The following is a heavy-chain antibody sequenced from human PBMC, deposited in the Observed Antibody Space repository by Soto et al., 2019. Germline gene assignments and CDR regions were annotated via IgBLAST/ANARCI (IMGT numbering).Heavy chain of an antibody. J-gene: IGHJ4*02. Sequence: SETLSLTCVVSGGSMNDYYWSWLRQSPGKGLECIAYVFRSGVTNYNPSLNGRATISLDTSRNQFSLKLTSMTAADTAIYYCARTARVFDYWGQGILVTVSS. V-gene: IGHV4-4*08. CDR2: VFRSGVT. CDR3: ARTARVFDY. CDR1: GGSMNDYY. D-gene: IGHD6-6*01.